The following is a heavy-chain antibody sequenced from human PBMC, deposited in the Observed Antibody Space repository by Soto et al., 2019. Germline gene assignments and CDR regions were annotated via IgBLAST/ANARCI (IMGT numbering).Heavy chain of an antibody. CDR1: GFTFSSYA. J-gene: IGHJ4*02. V-gene: IGHV3-30-3*01. CDR3: ANIKPDVPATARPDDY. Sequence: GGSLRLSCAASGFTFSSYAMHWVRQAPGKGLEWVAVISYDGSNKYYADSVKGRFTISRDNSKNTLYLQMNSLRAEDTAVYYCANIKPDVPATARPDDYWGQGT. D-gene: IGHD2-2*01. CDR2: ISYDGSNK.